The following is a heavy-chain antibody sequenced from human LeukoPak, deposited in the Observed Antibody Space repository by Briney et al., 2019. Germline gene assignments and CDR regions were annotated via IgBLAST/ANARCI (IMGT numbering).Heavy chain of an antibody. D-gene: IGHD3-22*01. V-gene: IGHV3-30*02. J-gene: IGHJ4*02. Sequence: GGSLRLSCAASGFSFSTYGMHWGRQAPGKRLEGVAVIRYDGSNGYYADSVKGRLTISRDKSKNTLYLQMNSLRAEDTALYYCAKDQSYSDSSGYQYYFVYWGQGTMVTVSS. CDR3: AKDQSYSDSSGYQYYFVY. CDR2: IRYDGSNG. CDR1: GFSFSTYG.